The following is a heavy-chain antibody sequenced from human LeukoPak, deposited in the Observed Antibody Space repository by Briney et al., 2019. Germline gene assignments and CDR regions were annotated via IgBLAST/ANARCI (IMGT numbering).Heavy chain of an antibody. CDR2: ISSGASTI. CDR3: AKEAARGIHDAFDV. D-gene: IGHD3-10*01. CDR1: GFIFSGSY. V-gene: IGHV3-11*04. J-gene: IGHJ3*01. Sequence: AGGSLRLSCAASGFIFSGSYMSWIRQAPGKGLEWISFISSGASTIYYADSVKGRFTVSRDNARNSLYLQMSSLRAEDTAVYYCAKEAARGIHDAFDVWGQGTMVTVSS.